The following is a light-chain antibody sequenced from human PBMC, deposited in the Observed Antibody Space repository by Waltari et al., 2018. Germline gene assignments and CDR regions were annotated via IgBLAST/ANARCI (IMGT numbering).Light chain of an antibody. CDR2: AAS. CDR1: QSITNY. V-gene: IGKV1-39*01. CDR3: QQSYSTPPYT. Sequence: IQITQSPLILSACVGNRATITCRASQSITNYLNWYQHKPGKAPKLLISAASSLQSGVPSRFSGSGSGTDFTLTISGLQPEDFATYYCQQSYSTPPYTFGQGTKLEIK. J-gene: IGKJ2*01.